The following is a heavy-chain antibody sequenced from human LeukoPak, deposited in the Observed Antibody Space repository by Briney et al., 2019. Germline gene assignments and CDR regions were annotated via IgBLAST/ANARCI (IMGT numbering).Heavy chain of an antibody. V-gene: IGHV3-21*01. D-gene: IGHD3-10*01. CDR1: GFTFSSYS. Sequence: GGSLRLSCAASGFTFSSYSMNWVRQAPGKGLEWVSSISSSSSYIYYADSVKGLFTISRDNAKNSLYLQMNSLRAEDTAVYYCARGGSGSYYHLFDYWGQGTLVTVSS. CDR3: ARGGSGSYYHLFDY. CDR2: ISSSSSYI. J-gene: IGHJ4*02.